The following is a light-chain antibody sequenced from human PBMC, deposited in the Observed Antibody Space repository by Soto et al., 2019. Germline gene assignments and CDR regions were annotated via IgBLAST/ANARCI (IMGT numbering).Light chain of an antibody. V-gene: IGKV1-5*03. Sequence: DIQMTQSPSTLSGSVGDRVTITCRVSQTISSWLAWYQQKPGKAPKLLIYKASTLKSGVPARFSGSGSGTEFTLTISSLQSADFAVYYCQQYNNWAITFGQGTRLEIK. CDR1: QTISSW. CDR2: KAS. J-gene: IGKJ5*01. CDR3: QQYNNWAIT.